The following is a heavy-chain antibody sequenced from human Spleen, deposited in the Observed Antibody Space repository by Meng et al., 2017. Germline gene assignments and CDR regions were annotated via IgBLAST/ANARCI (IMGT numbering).Heavy chain of an antibody. V-gene: IGHV3-15*01. CDR2: IKSKTDSETT. CDR1: GFTFSNAW. D-gene: IGHD1-1*01. CDR3: IWNDLGDY. Sequence: VKLVGVGGGLVQPGGCLRLSCAASGFTFSNAWMTWVRQAPGKGLEWVGRIKSKTDSETTDYAAPVNGRFTISRDDSKHTLYLQMSSLKIEDTAVYYCIWNDLGDYWGQGTLVTVSS. J-gene: IGHJ4*02.